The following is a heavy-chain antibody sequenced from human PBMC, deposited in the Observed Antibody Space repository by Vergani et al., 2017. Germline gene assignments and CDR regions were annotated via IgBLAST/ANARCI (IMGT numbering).Heavy chain of an antibody. CDR3: ARDSYTDVDTAELDY. Sequence: QVQLVESGGGVVQPGRSLRLSCAASGFTFSSYGMHWVRQAPGKGLEWVAVISYDGSNKYYADSVKGRFTISRDNSKNTLYLQMNSLRAEDTAVYYCARDSYTDVDTAELDYWGQGTLVTVSS. CDR1: GFTFSSYG. CDR2: ISYDGSNK. J-gene: IGHJ4*02. D-gene: IGHD5-18*01. V-gene: IGHV3-30*19.